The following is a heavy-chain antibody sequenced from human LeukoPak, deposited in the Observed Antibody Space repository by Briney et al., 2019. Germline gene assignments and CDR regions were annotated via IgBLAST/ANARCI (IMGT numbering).Heavy chain of an antibody. CDR2: IIPIFGIA. CDR3: AREGITMVRGFYYGMDV. J-gene: IGHJ6*02. CDR1: GGTFSSYA. D-gene: IGHD3-10*01. V-gene: IGHV1-69*10. Sequence: RASVKVSCKASGGTFSSYAISWVRQAPGQGLEWMGGIIPIFGIANYAQKFQGRVTITADKSTSTAYMELSSLRSEDTAVYYCAREGITMVRGFYYGMDVWGQGTTVTVSS.